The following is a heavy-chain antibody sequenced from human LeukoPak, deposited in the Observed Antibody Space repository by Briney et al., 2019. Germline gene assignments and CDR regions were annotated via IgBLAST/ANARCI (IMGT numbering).Heavy chain of an antibody. V-gene: IGHV4-30-4*01. CDR2: MHSSGSS. J-gene: IGHJ4*02. D-gene: IGHD3-10*01. CDR1: GGSIGSGDYY. Sequence: KPSETLSLTCTVSGGSIGSGDYYWSWIRQPPGKGLEWIGYMHSSGSSYYNPSLKNRVTISGDTSSGDTSESQFSLQLSSVTAADTAVYYCARESFTMVRGVIKAIDYWGQGTLVTVSS. CDR3: ARESFTMVRGVIKAIDY.